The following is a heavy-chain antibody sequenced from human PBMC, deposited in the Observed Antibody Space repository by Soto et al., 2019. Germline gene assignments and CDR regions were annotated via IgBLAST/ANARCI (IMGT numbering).Heavy chain of an antibody. V-gene: IGHV3-48*01. J-gene: IGHJ4*02. CDR1: GFIFSSFT. CDR3: VIDWSFAFDH. Sequence: EVQLVESGGGLAQPGGSLRLSCAASGFIFSSFTMNWVRQAPGKGLEWISYIGSDIYYADSVKGRFTTSRDMAKNSLYLQLNSRTAEDSAVYYCVIDWSFAFDHWGQGTLVTVSA. CDR2: IGSDI.